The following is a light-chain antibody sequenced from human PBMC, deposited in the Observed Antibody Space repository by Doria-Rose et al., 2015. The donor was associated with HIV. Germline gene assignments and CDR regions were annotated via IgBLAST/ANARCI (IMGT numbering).Light chain of an antibody. CDR1: QTISGW. Sequence: TQSPSTLSASVGDRVSITCRASQTISGWLAWYQQKPGKAPKLLIYKASTLGNGVPSRFSGSGSGTEFTLTISSLQPDDFATYYCQQYNSYSPSTFGQGTKVETK. J-gene: IGKJ1*01. CDR2: KAS. V-gene: IGKV1-5*03. CDR3: QQYNSYSPST.